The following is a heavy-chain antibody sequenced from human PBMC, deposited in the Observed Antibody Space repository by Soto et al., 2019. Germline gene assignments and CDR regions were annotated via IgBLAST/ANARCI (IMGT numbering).Heavy chain of an antibody. CDR1: GGSISSGGYY. CDR3: ARGGVWGYYDSSGYWSFDY. Sequence: QVQLQESGPGLVKPSQTLSLTCTVSGGSISSGGYYWSWIRQHPGKGLEWIGYIYYSGSTYYNPSLKTRVTISVDTSKNHFSLKLSSVTAADTAVYYCARGGVWGYYDSSGYWSFDYWGQGTLVTVSS. CDR2: IYYSGST. V-gene: IGHV4-31*03. D-gene: IGHD3-22*01. J-gene: IGHJ4*02.